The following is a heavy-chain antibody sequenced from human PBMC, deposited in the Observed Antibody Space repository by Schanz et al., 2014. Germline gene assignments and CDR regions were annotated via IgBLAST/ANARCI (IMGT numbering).Heavy chain of an antibody. V-gene: IGHV3-23*04. J-gene: IGHJ3*02. D-gene: IGHD3-10*01. CDR1: GFTFSSYS. CDR3: AKGRFGELSAFDI. CDR2: ISGGGGTT. Sequence: EVQLVESGGGLVQPGGSLRLSCTASGFTFSSYSMSWVRQAPGKGLEWVSAISGGGGTTDYTDSVKGRFTISRDNSKNTLYMQMNSLRAEDTAVYYCAKGRFGELSAFDIWGQGTMVTVSS.